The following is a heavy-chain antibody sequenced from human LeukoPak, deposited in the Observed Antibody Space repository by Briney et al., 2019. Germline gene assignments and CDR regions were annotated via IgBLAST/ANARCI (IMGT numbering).Heavy chain of an antibody. CDR3: ASRPSHYYDSSGFSFDY. Sequence: GGSLRLSCAASGFTFSSYAMSWVRQAPGKGLEWVSAISGSGGSTYYADSVKGRFTISRDNSKNTLYLQMNSLRAEDTAVYYCASRPSHYYDSSGFSFDYWGQGTLVTVSS. J-gene: IGHJ4*02. CDR1: GFTFSSYA. V-gene: IGHV3-23*01. CDR2: ISGSGGST. D-gene: IGHD3-22*01.